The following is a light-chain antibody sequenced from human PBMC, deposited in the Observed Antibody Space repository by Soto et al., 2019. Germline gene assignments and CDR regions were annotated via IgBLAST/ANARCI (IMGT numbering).Light chain of an antibody. V-gene: IGKV1-39*01. CDR3: HQRYRTLWT. CDR2: SAS. CDR1: QNIFSY. Sequence: DIQMTQSPSSLSASVGDRVTITCRTSQNIFSYLNCYQQKAGQAPKLLIHSASTLESGVPSRFSGGGSGTDFTLTISGLQPEDFATYFCHQRYRTLWTVGQGPQGDIK. J-gene: IGKJ1*01.